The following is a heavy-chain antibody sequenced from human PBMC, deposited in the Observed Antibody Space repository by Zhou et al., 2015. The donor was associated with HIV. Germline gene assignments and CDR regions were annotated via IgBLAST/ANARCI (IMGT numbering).Heavy chain of an antibody. V-gene: IGHV1-46*01. CDR3: ASIAVAGHNWFDP. CDR1: GYTFTKNW. Sequence: QVQLVQSGAEVKKPGASVKISCKASGYTFTKNWMHWVRQAPGQGLEWMGVISPYGETTVYAQKFQGRVTITADESTSTAYMELSSLRSEDTAVYYCASIAVAGHNWFDPWGQGTLVTVSS. CDR2: ISPYGETT. D-gene: IGHD6-19*01. J-gene: IGHJ5*02.